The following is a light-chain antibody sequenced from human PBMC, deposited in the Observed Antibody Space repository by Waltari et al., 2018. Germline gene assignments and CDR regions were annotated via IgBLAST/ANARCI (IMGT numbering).Light chain of an antibody. J-gene: IGLJ2*01. V-gene: IGLV2-8*01. CDR1: SSDIGRYNL. CDR2: DVT. Sequence: QSALTQPPPASGSPGRSVAISCTGPSSDIGRYNLVSWYQQDPGKAPKLIVYDVTKRPSGVPDRFSGSKSGNTASLIVSGLQAGDEADYYCSSYAGSGTVVFGGGTKLTVL. CDR3: SSYAGSGTVV.